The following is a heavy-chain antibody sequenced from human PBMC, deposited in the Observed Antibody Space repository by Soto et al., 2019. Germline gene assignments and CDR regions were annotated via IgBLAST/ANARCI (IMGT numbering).Heavy chain of an antibody. Sequence: PGESLKISCKGSGYSFTSYWIGWVRQMPGKGLEWMGIIYPGDSDTRYSPSFQGQVTISADKSISTAYLQWSSLKASDTAMYYCARHGTSAAAGTNYYYGMDVWGQGTTVTVSS. J-gene: IGHJ6*02. CDR2: IYPGDSDT. CDR3: ARHGTSAAAGTNYYYGMDV. CDR1: GYSFTSYW. D-gene: IGHD6-13*01. V-gene: IGHV5-51*01.